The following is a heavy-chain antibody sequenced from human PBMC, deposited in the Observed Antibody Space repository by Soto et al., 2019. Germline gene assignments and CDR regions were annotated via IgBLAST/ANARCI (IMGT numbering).Heavy chain of an antibody. CDR3: ARHFVAVVIKGWGY. D-gene: IGHD3-22*01. J-gene: IGHJ4*02. CDR1: GGSISSGDYD. V-gene: IGHV4-31*03. CDR2: IYYSGST. Sequence: PSETLSLTCTVSGGSISSGDYDWSWIRQHPGKGLEWIGCIYYSGSTYYNPSLKSRVTISVDTSKSQFSLKLSSVTAADTAVYFCARHFVAVVIKGWGYWGQGTLVTVSS.